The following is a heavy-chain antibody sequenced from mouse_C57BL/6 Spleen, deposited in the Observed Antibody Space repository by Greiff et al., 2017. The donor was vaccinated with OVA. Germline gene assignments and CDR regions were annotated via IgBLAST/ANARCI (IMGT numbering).Heavy chain of an antibody. CDR3: TRVTYDYDGGYYFDY. Sequence: DVMLVESGEGLVKPGGSLKLSCAASGFTFSSYAMSWVRQTPEKRLEWVAYISSGGDYIYYADTVKGRFTISRDNARNTLYLQMSSLKSEDTAMYYGTRVTYDYDGGYYFDYWGKGTTLTVSS. CDR2: ISSGGDYI. D-gene: IGHD2-4*01. J-gene: IGHJ2*01. CDR1: GFTFSSYA. V-gene: IGHV5-9-1*02.